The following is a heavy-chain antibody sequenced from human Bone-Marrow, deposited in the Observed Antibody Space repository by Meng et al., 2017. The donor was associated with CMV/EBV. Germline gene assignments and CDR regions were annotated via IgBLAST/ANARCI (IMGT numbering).Heavy chain of an antibody. Sequence: GGSLRLSCAASAFTFSNYGMHWVRQAPGKGLEWVAFIRYDGSNKYYADSVEGRFTISRDNSKNTLYLQMNSLRAEDTAVYYCAKDSYDYGGYWGQGTLVTVSS. D-gene: IGHD4-17*01. CDR2: IRYDGSNK. J-gene: IGHJ4*02. CDR1: AFTFSNYG. CDR3: AKDSYDYGGY. V-gene: IGHV3-30*02.